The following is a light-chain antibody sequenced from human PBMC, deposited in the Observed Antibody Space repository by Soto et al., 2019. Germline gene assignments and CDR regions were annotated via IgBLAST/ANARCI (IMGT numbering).Light chain of an antibody. Sequence: QSALTQPASVSGSPGQSITISCTGTSSDVGGYNYVSWYQQHPGKAPKLMIYDVSNRPSGVSNRFSGSKSGNTASLTISGLQAEDEADYYCSSYTSSSTLVVCVTGTKLTVL. V-gene: IGLV2-14*01. CDR2: DVS. CDR1: SSDVGGYNY. CDR3: SSYTSSSTLVV. J-gene: IGLJ1*01.